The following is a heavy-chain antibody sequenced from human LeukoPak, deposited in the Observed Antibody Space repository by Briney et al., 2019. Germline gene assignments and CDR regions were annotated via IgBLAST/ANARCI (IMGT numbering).Heavy chain of an antibody. V-gene: IGHV3-7*04. D-gene: IGHD1-26*01. CDR3: ARGRVGARDY. J-gene: IGHJ4*02. CDR2: IKQDGSEK. Sequence: GGSLRLSCAASGFTFSSYAMSWVRQAPGKGLEWVANIKQDGSEKYYVDSVKGRFTISRDNAKNSLYLQMNSLRAEDTAVYYCARGRVGARDYWGQGTLVTVSS. CDR1: GFTFSSYA.